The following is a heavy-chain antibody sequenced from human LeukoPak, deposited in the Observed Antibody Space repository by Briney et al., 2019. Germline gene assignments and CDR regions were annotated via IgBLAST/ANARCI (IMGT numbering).Heavy chain of an antibody. Sequence: SQTLSLTCAVSGGSISSGGYSWGWIRQPPGKGLEWIGYIYHSGSTYYNPSLKSRVTISVDRSKNQFSLKLSSVTAADTAVYYCARAMLNYFDYWGQGTLVTVSS. J-gene: IGHJ4*02. V-gene: IGHV4-30-2*01. D-gene: IGHD2-8*01. CDR3: ARAMLNYFDY. CDR1: GGSISSGGYS. CDR2: IYHSGST.